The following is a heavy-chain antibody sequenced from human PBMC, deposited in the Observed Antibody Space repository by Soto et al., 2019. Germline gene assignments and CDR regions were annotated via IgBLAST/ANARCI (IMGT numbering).Heavy chain of an antibody. J-gene: IGHJ4*02. D-gene: IGHD2-2*01. CDR1: GFTFSSYA. Sequence: GGSLRLSCAASGFTFSSYAMSWVRQAPGKGLEWVSAISGSGGSTYYADSVKGRFTISRDNSKNTLYLQMNSLRAEDTAVYYCAKAPIRLGYCSSTSCYGPFDYWGQGTLVTVSS. CDR2: ISGSGGST. CDR3: AKAPIRLGYCSSTSCYGPFDY. V-gene: IGHV3-23*01.